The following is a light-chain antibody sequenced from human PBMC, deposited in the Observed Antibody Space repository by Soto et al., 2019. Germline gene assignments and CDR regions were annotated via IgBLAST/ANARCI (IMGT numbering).Light chain of an antibody. CDR3: NSYTSKATGV. J-gene: IGLJ1*01. CDR1: SSDVGGYNY. V-gene: IGLV2-14*01. CDR2: EVS. Sequence: QSVLPQPASVSGAPGQSITISCTGTSSDVGGYNYVSWYQQHPGKAPKLIIYEVSNRPSGVSNRFSGSKSGNTASLTISGLQAEDEADYYCNSYTSKATGVFGTRTKVTVL.